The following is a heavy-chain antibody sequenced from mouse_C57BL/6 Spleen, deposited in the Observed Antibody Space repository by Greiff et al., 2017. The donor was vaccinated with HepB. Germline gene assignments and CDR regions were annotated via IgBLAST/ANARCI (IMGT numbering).Heavy chain of an antibody. Sequence: VQLQQSGPGLVKPSQSLSLTCSVTGYSITSGYYWNWIRQFPGNKLEWMGYISYDGSNNYNPSLKNRISITRDTSKNQFFLKLDSVTTEDTATYYFARYGLWRSGFAYWGQGTLVTVSA. D-gene: IGHD3-1*01. CDR1: GYSITSGYY. CDR3: ARYGLWRSGFAY. J-gene: IGHJ3*01. V-gene: IGHV3-6*01. CDR2: ISYDGSN.